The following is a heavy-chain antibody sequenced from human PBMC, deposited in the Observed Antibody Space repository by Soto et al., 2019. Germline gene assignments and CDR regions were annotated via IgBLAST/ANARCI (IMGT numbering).Heavy chain of an antibody. CDR3: ARTLMIRSGGVTEPIGWSFDL. D-gene: IGHD3-16*01. J-gene: IGHJ2*01. Sequence: QVQLQESGPGLVKPSQTLSLTCTVSGGSISGGYYWTWIRQSPEKGLEWIGYIYFTGSTDYNPSLTSRVVISLDTSENQFSLRLNSVTAADTAVYYCARTLMIRSGGVTEPIGWSFDLWGRGTLVTVSS. V-gene: IGHV4-31*03. CDR1: GGSISGGYY. CDR2: IYFTGST.